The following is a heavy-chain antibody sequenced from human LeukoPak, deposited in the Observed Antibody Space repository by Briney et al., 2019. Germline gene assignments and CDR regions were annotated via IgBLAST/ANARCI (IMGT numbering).Heavy chain of an antibody. D-gene: IGHD3-9*01. CDR1: GGTFSSYA. Sequence: SVKVSCKASGGTFSSYAISWVRQAPGQGLEWMGGTIPLFGTANYGQKSQGRVTITADKSTSTAYMELRSLRSDDTALYYCARVDPDVLRYVDWSLAYYFDYWGQGTLVTVSS. V-gene: IGHV1-69*06. J-gene: IGHJ4*02. CDR2: TIPLFGTA. CDR3: ARVDPDVLRYVDWSLAYYFDY.